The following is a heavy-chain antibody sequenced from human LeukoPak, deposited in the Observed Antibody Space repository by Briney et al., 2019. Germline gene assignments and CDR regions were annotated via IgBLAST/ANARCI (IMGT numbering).Heavy chain of an antibody. CDR1: AFTFSSYA. CDR3: AKLGTDCSSTSCYGRSFDY. Sequence: PGGSLRLSCAASAFTFSSYAMSWVRQAPGKGLEWVSAITDSGDATYYADSVKGRFTISRDNSKNTLYLQMNSLRAEDTAVYYCAKLGTDCSSTSCYGRSFDYWGQGTLVTVSS. CDR2: ITDSGDAT. V-gene: IGHV3-23*01. D-gene: IGHD2-2*01. J-gene: IGHJ4*02.